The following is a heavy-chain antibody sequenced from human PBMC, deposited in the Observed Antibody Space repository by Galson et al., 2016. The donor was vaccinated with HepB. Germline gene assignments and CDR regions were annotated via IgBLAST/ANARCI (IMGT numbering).Heavy chain of an antibody. D-gene: IGHD3-22*01. V-gene: IGHV3-53*01. CDR3: ARDLVVTRNYYYYHYMDA. CDR1: GFSVSNNY. J-gene: IGHJ6*03. Sequence: SLRLSCAPSGFSVSNNYMNWVRQAPGKGLEWVSVIYSGDYTYYADSVKGRFTISRDISKNTLYLQMNRLRAEDTAVYYCARDLVVTRNYYYYHYMDAWGKGTTVTVSS. CDR2: IYSGDYT.